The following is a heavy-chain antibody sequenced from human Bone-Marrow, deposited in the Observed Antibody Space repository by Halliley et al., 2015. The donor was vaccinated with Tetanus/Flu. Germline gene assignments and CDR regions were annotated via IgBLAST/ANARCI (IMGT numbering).Heavy chain of an antibody. J-gene: IGHJ6*02. Sequence: VQLVQSGAEVKKPGESLKISCKGSGYRFSDYWIGWVRQMPGQGLESMGIIFPGDSETRYGQSFQGQVTISADPSISTAYLRWGSLKASDSATYFCARRQGIEVSDDNYYYGLDVWGQGTTVTV. CDR3: ARRQGIEVSDDNYYYGLDV. D-gene: IGHD3-9*01. V-gene: IGHV5-51*01. CDR2: IFPGDSET. CDR1: GYRFSDYW.